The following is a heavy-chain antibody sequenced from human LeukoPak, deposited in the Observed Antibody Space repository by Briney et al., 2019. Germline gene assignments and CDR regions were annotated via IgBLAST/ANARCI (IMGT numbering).Heavy chain of an antibody. CDR2: ISGSGGST. D-gene: IGHD3-16*02. CDR1: GFTFSSYA. CDR3: AKSLWATALNFDY. J-gene: IGHJ4*02. V-gene: IGHV3-23*01. Sequence: GGSLRLSYAASGFTFSSYAMSWVRQAPGKGLEWVSAISGSGGSTYYADSVKGRFTISRDNSKNTLSLQMNSLRAEDTAVYYCAKSLWATALNFDYWGQGTLVTVSS.